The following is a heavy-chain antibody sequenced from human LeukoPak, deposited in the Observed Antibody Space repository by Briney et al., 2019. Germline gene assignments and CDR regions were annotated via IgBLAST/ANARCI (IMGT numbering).Heavy chain of an antibody. Sequence: GGALRLSCAASGFTFRTYWMQWVRPATWKGVVWVSRIKSDGSGTSYADSVKGRFTIPRDNAKNTLSLQMNNLRAEDTAVYYCARSNSSGWYYFDYWGQGTLVSDSS. V-gene: IGHV3-74*01. CDR1: GFTFRTYW. D-gene: IGHD6-19*01. CDR2: IKSDGSGT. CDR3: ARSNSSGWYYFDY. J-gene: IGHJ4*02.